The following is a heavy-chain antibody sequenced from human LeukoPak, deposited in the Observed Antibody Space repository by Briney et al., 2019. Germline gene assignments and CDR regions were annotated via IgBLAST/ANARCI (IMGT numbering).Heavy chain of an antibody. CDR3: ARDWRYSSGWPRLNYYYYYMDV. J-gene: IGHJ6*03. V-gene: IGHV3-53*01. CDR1: GFTVSSNY. D-gene: IGHD6-19*01. CDR2: IYSGGST. Sequence: GGSLRLSCAASGFTVSSNYMSWVRQAPGKGLEWVSVIYSGGSTYYSDSVKGRFTISRDNSKNTLYLQMNSLRAEDTAVYYCARDWRYSSGWPRLNYYYYYMDVWGKGTTVTVSS.